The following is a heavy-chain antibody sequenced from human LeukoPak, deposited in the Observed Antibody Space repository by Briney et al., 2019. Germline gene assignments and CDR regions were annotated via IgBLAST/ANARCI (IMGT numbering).Heavy chain of an antibody. D-gene: IGHD6-13*01. CDR3: ARRASSSWQFDY. V-gene: IGHV4-59*08. CDR1: GGSIGFYY. Sequence: PSETLSLTCTVSGGSIGFYYWSWIRQAPGKTLEWIGYIYYTGSTNYNPSLKSRVSISVDTSKNQFSLKLTSVTAADTAVYYCARRASSSWQFDYWGQGTLVTVSS. CDR2: IYYTGST. J-gene: IGHJ4*02.